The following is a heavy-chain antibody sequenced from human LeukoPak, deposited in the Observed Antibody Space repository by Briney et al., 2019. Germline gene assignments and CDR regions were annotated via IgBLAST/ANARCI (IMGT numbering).Heavy chain of an antibody. J-gene: IGHJ4*02. V-gene: IGHV3-13*01. CDR1: GFTFSSYA. CDR2: IGTTGDT. D-gene: IGHD4-17*01. CDR3: VRDRPDYGAERFDY. Sequence: PGGSLRLSCAASGFTFSSYAMSWVRQGTGKGLEWVSAIGTTGDTYYPGSVKGRFTISRENAKNSLYLQMNSLRAEDTAVYYCVRDRPDYGAERFDYWGQGTLLTVSS.